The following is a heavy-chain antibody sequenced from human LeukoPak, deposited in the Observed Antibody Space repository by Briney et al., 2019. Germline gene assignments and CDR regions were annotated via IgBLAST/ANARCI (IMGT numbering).Heavy chain of an antibody. D-gene: IGHD3-22*01. J-gene: IGHJ4*02. CDR1: GFTFSSYG. CDR2: IRYDGSNK. V-gene: IGHV3-30*02. CDR3: ASEGSSGFDY. Sequence: GGSLRLYCAASGFTFSSYGMHWVRQAPGKGLEWVAFIRYDGSNKYYADSVKGRFTISRDNSKNTLYLQINSLRAEDTAVYYCASEGSSGFDYWGQGTLVTVSS.